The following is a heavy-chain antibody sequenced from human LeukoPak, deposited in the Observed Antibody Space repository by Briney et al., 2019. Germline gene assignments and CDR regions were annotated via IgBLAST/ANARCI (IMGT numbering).Heavy chain of an antibody. CDR2: IRYDGSHK. CDR3: AKDRSGYDYYGQYYFDY. J-gene: IGHJ4*02. V-gene: IGHV3-30*02. CDR1: GFTFSSYG. D-gene: IGHD5-12*01. Sequence: GGSLRLSCAASGFTFSSYGIHWVRQAPGKGLEWVAFIRYDGSHKYYADSVKGRFTISRDNSKNTLYLQMNSLRAEDTVLYYCAKDRSGYDYYGQYYFDYWGQGTLVTVSS.